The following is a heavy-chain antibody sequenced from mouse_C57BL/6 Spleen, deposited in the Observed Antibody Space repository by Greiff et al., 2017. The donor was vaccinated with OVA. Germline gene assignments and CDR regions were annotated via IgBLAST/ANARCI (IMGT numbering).Heavy chain of an antibody. V-gene: IGHV1-55*01. CDR2: IYPGSGST. J-gene: IGHJ4*01. D-gene: IGHD2-10*01. CDR1: GYTFTSYW. CDR3: ARSYYGNYVHYYAMDD. Sequence: QVQLQQPGAELVKPGASVKMSCKASGYTFTSYWITWVKQRPGQGLEWIGDIYPGSGSTNYNEKFKSKATLTVDTSSSTAYMQLSSLTSEDSAVYYCARSYYGNYVHYYAMDDWGKGTSVTVSS.